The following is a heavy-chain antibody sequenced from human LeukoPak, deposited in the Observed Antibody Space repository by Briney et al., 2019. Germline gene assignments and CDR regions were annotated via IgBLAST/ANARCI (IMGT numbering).Heavy chain of an antibody. CDR2: IKRKTDGGKT. J-gene: IGHJ4*02. CDR3: STSPSGFLTGYNPYPPDY. V-gene: IGHV3-15*01. D-gene: IGHD3-9*01. CDR1: GLTFSNDW. Sequence: GGSLRLSCAASGLTFSNDWMSWVRQAPGKGLEWVGRIKRKTDGGKTDYAAPVKGRFTISRDDSKTTLYLQMNSLKTEDTAVYYCSTSPSGFLTGYNPYPPDYWGRGTLVTVSS.